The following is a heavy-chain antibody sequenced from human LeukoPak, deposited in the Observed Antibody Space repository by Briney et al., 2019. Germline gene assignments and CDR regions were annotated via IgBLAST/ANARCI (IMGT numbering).Heavy chain of an antibody. D-gene: IGHD5-12*01. Sequence: GGSLRLSCAASGFTFSNAWMSWVRQAPGKGLEWVGRIKSKTDGGTTDYAAPVKGRFTISRDDSKNTLYLQMNSLKTEDTAVYYCTTASSGYSGYEYLYYFDYWGQGTLVTVSS. CDR3: TTASSGYSGYEYLYYFDY. CDR2: IKSKTDGGTT. J-gene: IGHJ4*02. V-gene: IGHV3-15*01. CDR1: GFTFSNAW.